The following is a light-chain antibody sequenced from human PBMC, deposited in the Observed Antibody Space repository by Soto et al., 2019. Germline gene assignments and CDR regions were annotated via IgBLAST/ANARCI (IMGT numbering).Light chain of an antibody. Sequence: EIVLTQSPATLSLSPGARATLSCRASQSVSSYLAWYQQKPGQAPRILIYDASNRATGIPARFSGSGSGTDFTLTISSLEPEDVAVYYCQQRSNWPITLGQGTRLEIK. CDR1: QSVSSY. CDR2: DAS. J-gene: IGKJ5*01. CDR3: QQRSNWPIT. V-gene: IGKV3-11*01.